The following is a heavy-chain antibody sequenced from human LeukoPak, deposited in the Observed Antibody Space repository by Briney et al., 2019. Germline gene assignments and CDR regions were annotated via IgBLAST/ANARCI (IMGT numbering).Heavy chain of an antibody. D-gene: IGHD5-12*01. Sequence: SETLSLTCTVSGGSITTSSYYWGWIRQPPGKGLEWIGIIYYSGSTYYNPSLKGRVTISVDTSKNQFSLKLSYVTAADTAVYYCARSPRYSGYDYGSDYWGRGILVTVSS. CDR3: ARSPRYSGYDYGSDY. CDR1: GGSITTSSYY. V-gene: IGHV4-39*01. J-gene: IGHJ4*02. CDR2: IYYSGST.